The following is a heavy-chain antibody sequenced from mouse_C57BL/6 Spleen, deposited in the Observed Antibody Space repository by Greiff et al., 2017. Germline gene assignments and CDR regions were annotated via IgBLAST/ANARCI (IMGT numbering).Heavy chain of an antibody. D-gene: IGHD1-1*01. V-gene: IGHV5-15*01. CDR1: GFTFSDYG. CDR2: ISNLAYSI. CDR3: ARPYYGSPYWYFDV. J-gene: IGHJ1*03. Sequence: EVHLVESGGGLVQPGGSLKLSCAASGFTFSDYGMAWVRQAPRKGPEWVAFISNLAYSIYYADTVTGRFTISRENAKNTLYLERSSLRAEATAMYYCARPYYGSPYWYFDVWGTGTTVTVSS.